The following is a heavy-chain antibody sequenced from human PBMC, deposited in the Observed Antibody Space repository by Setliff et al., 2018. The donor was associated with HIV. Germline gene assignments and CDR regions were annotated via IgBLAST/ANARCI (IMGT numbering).Heavy chain of an antibody. Sequence: GASVKVSCKTSGYFFSEFYIHWVQQAPGKGLEWMGRVNPEDGETIYAEKFQGRVTITADTSIDTAYMELSSLRFDDTAVYYCARSGGGWYNWFDPWGQGTPVTVSS. CDR3: ARSGGGWYNWFDP. D-gene: IGHD3-16*01. J-gene: IGHJ5*02. CDR2: VNPEDGET. V-gene: IGHV1-69-2*01. CDR1: GYFFSEFY.